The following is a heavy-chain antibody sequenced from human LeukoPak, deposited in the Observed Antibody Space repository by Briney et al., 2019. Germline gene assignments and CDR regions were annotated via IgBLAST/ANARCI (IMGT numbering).Heavy chain of an antibody. J-gene: IGHJ5*02. V-gene: IGHV3-33*01. CDR3: ASSPDNNWFDP. D-gene: IGHD3-9*01. Sequence: GSLRLSCAASGFTFSSYGMHWVRQAPGKGLEWVAVTWYDGSNKYYADSVKGRFTISRDNSKNTLYLQMNSLRAEDTAVYYCASSPDNNWFDPWGQGTLVTVSS. CDR2: TWYDGSNK. CDR1: GFTFSSYG.